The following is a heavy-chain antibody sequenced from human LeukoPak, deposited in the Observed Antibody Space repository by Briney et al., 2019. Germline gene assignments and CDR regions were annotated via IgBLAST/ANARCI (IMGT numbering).Heavy chain of an antibody. V-gene: IGHV3-21*01. J-gene: IGHJ6*03. CDR3: TRRGSGKSFYYMDV. Sequence: PGGSLRLSCTPSGFTFVRHTMNWVRQAAGKGVEWGASISSTVPHIYYADSLEGRFTISRDNAENSVSLQMASLRVGDTAVYYCTRRGSGKSFYYMDVWGKGTTVTVS. CDR2: ISSTVPHI. CDR1: GFTFVRHT. D-gene: IGHD3-16*01.